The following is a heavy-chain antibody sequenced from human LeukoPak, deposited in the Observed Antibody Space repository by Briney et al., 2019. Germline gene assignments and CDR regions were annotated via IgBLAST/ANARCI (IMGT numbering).Heavy chain of an antibody. CDR2: INHSGST. D-gene: IGHD2-15*01. CDR1: GGSFSGYY. J-gene: IGHJ6*02. V-gene: IGHV4-34*01. Sequence: SETLSLTCAVYGGSFSGYYWSWIRQPPGKGLEWIGEINHSGSTNYNPSLKSRVTISVDTSKNQFSLKLSSVTAADTAVYYCARGSGGRSTTLGMDVWGQGTTVIVSS. CDR3: ARGSGGRSTTLGMDV.